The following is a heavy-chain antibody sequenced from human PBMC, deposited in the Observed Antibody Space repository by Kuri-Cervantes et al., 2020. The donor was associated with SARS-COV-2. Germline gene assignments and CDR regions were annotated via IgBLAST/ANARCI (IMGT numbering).Heavy chain of an antibody. D-gene: IGHD6-6*01. Sequence: GGSLRLSCAASGFTFSSYGMHWVRQTPGKGLEWVAVIWYDGSNKYYADSVKGRFTISRDNSKNTLYLQMNSLRAEDTAVYYCAKLGSSPGYYYYMDVWGKGTTVTVSS. CDR3: AKLGSSPGYYYYMDV. J-gene: IGHJ6*03. CDR1: GFTFSSYG. CDR2: IWYDGSNK. V-gene: IGHV3-33*06.